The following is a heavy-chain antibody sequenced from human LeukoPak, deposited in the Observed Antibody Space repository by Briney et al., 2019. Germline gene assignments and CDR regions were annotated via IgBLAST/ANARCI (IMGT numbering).Heavy chain of an antibody. CDR3: ARGLYIESGFDP. D-gene: IGHD5/OR15-5a*01. CDR2: IYPRDSDT. Sequence: GESLKISCKASGYIFTNYWIGWVRQMPGKGLEWMGIIYPRDSDTRYSPSFQGQVTVSADKSISTAYLQWNTLEASDTAMYYCARGLYIESGFDPWGQGTLVTVSS. J-gene: IGHJ5*02. CDR1: GYIFTNYW. V-gene: IGHV5-51*01.